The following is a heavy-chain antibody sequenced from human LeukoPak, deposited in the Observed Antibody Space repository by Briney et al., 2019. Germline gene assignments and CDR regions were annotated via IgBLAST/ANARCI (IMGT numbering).Heavy chain of an antibody. V-gene: IGHV4-39*07. CDR3: ARGKGYSSGWYFDY. CDR2: IYYSGST. CDR1: GGSISSSSYY. Sequence: EASETLSLTCTVSGGSISSSSYYWGWIRQPPGKGLEWIGSIYYSGSTYYNPSLKSRVTISVDTSKNQFSLKLSSVTAADTAVYYCARGKGYSSGWYFDYWGQGTLVTVSS. D-gene: IGHD6-19*01. J-gene: IGHJ4*02.